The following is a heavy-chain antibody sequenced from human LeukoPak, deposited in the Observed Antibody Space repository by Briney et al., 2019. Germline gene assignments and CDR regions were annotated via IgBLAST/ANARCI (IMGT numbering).Heavy chain of an antibody. CDR2: ISWNSGSI. CDR3: AKDRGGSLYFHDAFDT. CDR1: GFTFDDYA. D-gene: IGHD1-26*01. Sequence: GGSLRLPCAASGFTFDDYAMHWVRQAPGKGLEWVSGISWNSGSIGYADSVKGRFTISRDNAKNSLYLQMNSLRAEDMALYYCAKDRGGSLYFHDAFDTWGQGTMVTVSS. J-gene: IGHJ3*02. V-gene: IGHV3-9*03.